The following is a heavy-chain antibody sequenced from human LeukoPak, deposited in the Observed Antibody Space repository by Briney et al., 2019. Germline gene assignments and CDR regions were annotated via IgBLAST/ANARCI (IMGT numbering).Heavy chain of an antibody. CDR2: IYYSGDT. Sequence: PSETLSLTCTVSRGSISGYSWSWIRQSPGGGLEWIGYIYYSGDTAYNPSLRSRVTLSVDTSKNQFSLQLRSVTTADTAVYYCARARMITFGGVIVRGFDYWGQGTLVTVSS. J-gene: IGHJ4*02. CDR1: RGSISGYS. D-gene: IGHD3-16*02. CDR3: ARARMITFGGVIVRGFDY. V-gene: IGHV4-59*01.